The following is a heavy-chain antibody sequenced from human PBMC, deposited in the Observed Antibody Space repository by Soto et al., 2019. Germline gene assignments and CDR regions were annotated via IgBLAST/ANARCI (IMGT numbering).Heavy chain of an antibody. D-gene: IGHD6-13*01. CDR3: ARVVPLAGNAY. V-gene: IGHV3-74*01. Sequence: GSLRLSCAASGFTFSSYWMHWVRQAPGKGLVWVSRINSDGSTTTYADSVKGRFTISRDNAKNTLYLQMNSLRAEDTAVYYCARVVPLAGNAYWGQGTLVTVSS. J-gene: IGHJ4*02. CDR1: GFTFSSYW. CDR2: INSDGSTT.